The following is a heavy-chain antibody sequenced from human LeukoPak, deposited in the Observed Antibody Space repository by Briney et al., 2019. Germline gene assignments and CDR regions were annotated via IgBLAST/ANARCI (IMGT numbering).Heavy chain of an antibody. V-gene: IGHV3-48*04. CDR1: GFTFSSYS. Sequence: PGGSLRLSCAASGFTFSSYSMNWVRQAPGKGLEWVSSISSSGSTIYYADSVKGRFTISRDNAKNSLYLQMNSLRAEDTAVYYCARRGYGDYVNWYFDLWGRGTLVTVSS. D-gene: IGHD4-17*01. J-gene: IGHJ2*01. CDR3: ARRGYGDYVNWYFDL. CDR2: ISSSGSTI.